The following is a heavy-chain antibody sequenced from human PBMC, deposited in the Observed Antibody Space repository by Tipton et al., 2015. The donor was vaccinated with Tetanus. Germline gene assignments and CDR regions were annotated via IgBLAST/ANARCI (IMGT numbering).Heavy chain of an antibody. D-gene: IGHD3-3*01. CDR3: ARGRSKYDFWSGYYMDH. CDR1: GGTLSSYA. Sequence: VQLVQSGAEVKKPGSSVKVSCKTSGGTLSSYAITWVRQAPGQGLEWMGGIIPMFGSANYAQKFQDRVTITADTSTSTVYMELSSLKSDDTATYYCARGRSKYDFWSGYYMDHWGQGTPVTVSS. J-gene: IGHJ4*02. V-gene: IGHV1-69*06. CDR2: IIPMFGSA.